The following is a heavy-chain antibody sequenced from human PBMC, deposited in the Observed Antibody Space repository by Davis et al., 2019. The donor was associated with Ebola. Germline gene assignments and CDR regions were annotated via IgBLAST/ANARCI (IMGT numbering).Heavy chain of an antibody. CDR2: INPNSGGT. Sequence: AASVKVSCKASGYTFTGYYMHWVRQAPGQGLEWMGWINPNSGGTNYAQKVQGRLTMTTDTSTSTAFMELRSLRSDDTAVYYCARGYCSGGSCYSGDYWGQGTLVTVSS. CDR1: GYTFTGYY. V-gene: IGHV1-2*02. CDR3: ARGYCSGGSCYSGDY. D-gene: IGHD2-15*01. J-gene: IGHJ4*02.